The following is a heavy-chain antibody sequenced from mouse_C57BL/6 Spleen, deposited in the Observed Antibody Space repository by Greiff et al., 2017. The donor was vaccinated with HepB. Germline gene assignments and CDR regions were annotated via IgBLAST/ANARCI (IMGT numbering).Heavy chain of an antibody. D-gene: IGHD1-1*01. CDR2: IYPGSGNT. CDR1: GYTFTDYY. CDR3: ARAYYGSRYWYFDV. J-gene: IGHJ1*03. Sequence: VQLQQSGAELVRPGASVKLSCKASGYTFTDYYINWVKQRPGQGLEWIARIYPGSGNTYYNEKFKGKATLTAEKSSSTAYMQLSSLTSEDSAVYFCARAYYGSRYWYFDVWGTGTTVTVSS. V-gene: IGHV1-76*01.